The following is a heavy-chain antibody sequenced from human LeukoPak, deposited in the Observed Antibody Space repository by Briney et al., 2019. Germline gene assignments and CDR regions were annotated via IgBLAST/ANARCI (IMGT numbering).Heavy chain of an antibody. CDR2: IYYSGST. V-gene: IGHV4-59*08. CDR1: GGSISSYY. Sequence: SETLSLTCSVSGGSISSYYWSWIRQPLGKGMEWIGYIYYSGSTNYNPSLKSRVTISVDTSKNQFSLKLSSVTAADTAVYYCARRMAKGLGGFDYWGQGTLVTVSS. J-gene: IGHJ4*02. CDR3: ARRMAKGLGGFDY. D-gene: IGHD5-24*01.